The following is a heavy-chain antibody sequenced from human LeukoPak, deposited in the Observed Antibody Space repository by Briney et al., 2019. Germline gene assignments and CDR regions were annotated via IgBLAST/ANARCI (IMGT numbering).Heavy chain of an antibody. CDR1: GGSISSGGYS. D-gene: IGHD2-15*01. CDR2: IYHSGST. V-gene: IGHV4-30-2*01. J-gene: IGHJ1*01. Sequence: PSETLSLTCAVSGGSISSGGYSWSWIRQPPGKGLEWIGYIYHSGSTYYNPSLKSRVTISVDRSKKQLSLKLNSVTAADTAVYYCARGTGWPPFEYFHHWGQGTLATVSS. CDR3: ARGTGWPPFEYFHH.